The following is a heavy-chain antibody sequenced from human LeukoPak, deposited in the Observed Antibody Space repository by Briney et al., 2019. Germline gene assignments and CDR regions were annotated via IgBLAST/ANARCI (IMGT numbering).Heavy chain of an antibody. D-gene: IGHD3-16*01. CDR3: ARDLKGVYFDY. V-gene: IGHV3-9*01. Sequence: GGSLRLSCAASGFTFDDYAMHWVRQAPGKGLEWVSGISWNSGSIGYADSVKGRFTISRDNAKNSLYLQMNSLRAEDTAVYNCARDLKGVYFDYWGQGTLVTVSS. J-gene: IGHJ4*02. CDR1: GFTFDDYA. CDR2: ISWNSGSI.